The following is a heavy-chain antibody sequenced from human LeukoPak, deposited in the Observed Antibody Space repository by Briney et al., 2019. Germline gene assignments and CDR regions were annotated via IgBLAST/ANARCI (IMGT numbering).Heavy chain of an antibody. V-gene: IGHV1-8*01. D-gene: IGHD5-18*01. Sequence: ASXXVSCKASGYTFTSYDINWVRQATGQGLEWMGWMNPNSGNTGYAQKFQGRVTITRKTSISTAYMEMRRLRSEDTAVYYCARGGRGYSYGSYYYYMDVWGKGTTVTVSS. CDR2: MNPNSGNT. CDR3: ARGGRGYSYGSYYYYMDV. CDR1: GYTFTSYD. J-gene: IGHJ6*03.